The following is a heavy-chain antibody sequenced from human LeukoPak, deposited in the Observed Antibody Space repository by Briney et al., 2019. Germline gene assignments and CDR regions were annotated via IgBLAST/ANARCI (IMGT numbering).Heavy chain of an antibody. CDR2: IIPIFGTA. CDR1: GYTLTTYA. J-gene: IGHJ4*02. V-gene: IGHV1-69*06. D-gene: IGHD3-22*01. Sequence: SVKVSCKASGYTLTTYAINWVRQAPGQGLEWMGGIIPIFGTANYAQKFQGRVTITAGKSTSTAYMELSSLRSEDTALYYCARDFTPIEDSSGYYYSGGFYWGQGTLVTVSS. CDR3: ARDFTPIEDSSGYYYSGGFY.